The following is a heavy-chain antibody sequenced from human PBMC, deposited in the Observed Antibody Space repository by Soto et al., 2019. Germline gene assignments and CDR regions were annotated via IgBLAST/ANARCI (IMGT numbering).Heavy chain of an antibody. CDR3: ARGEIEMATISAFDI. CDR1: GGSVSSGIYY. V-gene: IGHV4-61*01. D-gene: IGHD5-12*01. Sequence: PSETLSLTCTVSGGSVSSGIYYWSWIRQPPGKGLEWIGYIYYSGSTNYNPSLKSRVTISVDTSKNQFSLKLSSVTAADTAVYYCARGEIEMATISAFDIWGQGTMVTVSS. J-gene: IGHJ3*02. CDR2: IYYSGST.